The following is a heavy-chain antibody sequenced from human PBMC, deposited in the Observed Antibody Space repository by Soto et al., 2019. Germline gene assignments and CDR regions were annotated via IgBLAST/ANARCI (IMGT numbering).Heavy chain of an antibody. CDR3: VRDPDYGDYWGYVFDS. V-gene: IGHV1-2*02. CDR2: INPTSGGT. Sequence: QVQLVQSGAEVKKPGASVKVSCKTSGYTFAAYYIHWIRQAPGQGLEWMGWINPTSGGTVYAQNFQDRVTMTRDTSISTAYMELRRLNSDDTAVYYCVRDPDYGDYWGYVFDSWGQGTPVTVSS. D-gene: IGHD4-17*01. J-gene: IGHJ4*02. CDR1: GYTFAAYY.